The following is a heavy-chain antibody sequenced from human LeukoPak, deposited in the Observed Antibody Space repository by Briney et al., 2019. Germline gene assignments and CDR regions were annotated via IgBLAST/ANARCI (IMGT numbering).Heavy chain of an antibody. CDR3: AKEIPYYYYGLDV. Sequence: PGGSLRLSCAASGFTFSVYGMHWVRQAPGKRLEWVAVIPYDASNKYYADSVKGRFTISRDNSKNTLHLQMSSLRPEDTAVYYCAKEIPYYYYGLDVWGQGTTVTVSS. CDR1: GFTFSVYG. D-gene: IGHD2-2*02. J-gene: IGHJ6*02. CDR2: IPYDASNK. V-gene: IGHV3-30*18.